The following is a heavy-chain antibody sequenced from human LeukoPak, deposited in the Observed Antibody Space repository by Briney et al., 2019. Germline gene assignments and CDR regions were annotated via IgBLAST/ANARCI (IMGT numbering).Heavy chain of an antibody. D-gene: IGHD1-26*01. CDR2: IYTSGST. V-gene: IGHV4-61*02. J-gene: IGHJ5*02. CDR3: ARASIVGATYWFDP. Sequence: PSETLSLTCTVSGGSISSGSYYWSWIRQPAGKGLEWIGRIYTSGSTNYNPSLKSRVTISVDTSKNQFSLKLSSVTAADTAVYYCARASIVGATYWFDPWGQGTLVTVSS. CDR1: GGSISSGSYY.